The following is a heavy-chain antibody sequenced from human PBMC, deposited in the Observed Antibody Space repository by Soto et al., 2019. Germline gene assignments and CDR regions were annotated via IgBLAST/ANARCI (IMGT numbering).Heavy chain of an antibody. CDR3: TTGYNIPWDDAFEI. J-gene: IGHJ3*02. Sequence: EVQLVESGGGLVKPGGSLRLSCAASGFTFSDAWMSWVRQAPGKGLEWVGRIKSRTDGGTTDYAAPVKGRFTISRDDSKNTLYLQMKSLKTGDTAVYYCTTGYNIPWDDAFEIWGQGTMVTVSS. CDR2: IKSRTDGGTT. D-gene: IGHD3-9*01. V-gene: IGHV3-15*01. CDR1: GFTFSDAW.